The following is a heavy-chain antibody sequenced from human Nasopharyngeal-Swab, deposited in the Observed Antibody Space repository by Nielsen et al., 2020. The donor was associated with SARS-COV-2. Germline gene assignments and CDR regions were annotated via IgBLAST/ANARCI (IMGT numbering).Heavy chain of an antibody. Sequence: WIRQPPGTGLEWIGEINHSGSTNYNPSLKSRVTISVDTSKNQFSLKLSSVTAADTAVYYCARGSLRRYCSSTSCYASSWFDPWGQGTLVTVSS. V-gene: IGHV4-34*01. CDR2: INHSGST. CDR3: ARGSLRRYCSSTSCYASSWFDP. J-gene: IGHJ5*02. D-gene: IGHD2-2*01.